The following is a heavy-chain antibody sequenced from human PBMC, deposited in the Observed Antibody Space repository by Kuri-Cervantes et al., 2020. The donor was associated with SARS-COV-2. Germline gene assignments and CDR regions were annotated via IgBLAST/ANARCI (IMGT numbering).Heavy chain of an antibody. CDR1: GGSFRGYY. Sequence: SQTLSLTCAVYGGSFRGYYWSWIRQPPGKGLEWIGEINHSGSTNYNPSLKSRVTISVDTSKNQFSLKLSSVTAADTAVYYCARVRYCSSTSCRLGWYFDLWGRGTLVTVSS. V-gene: IGHV4-34*01. CDR3: ARVRYCSSTSCRLGWYFDL. D-gene: IGHD2-2*01. CDR2: INHSGST. J-gene: IGHJ2*01.